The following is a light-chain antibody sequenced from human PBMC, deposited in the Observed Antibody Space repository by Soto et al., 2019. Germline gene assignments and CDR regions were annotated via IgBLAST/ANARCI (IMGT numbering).Light chain of an antibody. CDR2: EVS. CDR3: SSYASSSTYV. CDR1: SSDVGGYNY. V-gene: IGLV2-14*01. J-gene: IGLJ1*01. Sequence: QSALTQPASVSGSPGQSITISCTGTSSDVGGYNYVSWYQQHPGKAPKVMIYEVSNRPSGVSNRFSGSKSGNTASLTISGLQAEDEADYCCSSYASSSTYVFGTGTKLTVL.